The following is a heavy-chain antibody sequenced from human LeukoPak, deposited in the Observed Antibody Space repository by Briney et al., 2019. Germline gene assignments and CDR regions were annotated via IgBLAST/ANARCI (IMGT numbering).Heavy chain of an antibody. V-gene: IGHV4-4*02. CDR3: ARHMVRYGMDV. D-gene: IGHD3-10*01. CDR2: IYHSGST. J-gene: IGHJ6*02. Sequence: NSSETLSLTCAVSGGSISSSNWWSWVRQPPGKGLEWIGEIYHSGSTNYNPSLKSRVTISVDKSKNQFSLKLSSVTAAGTAVYYCARHMVRYGMDVWGQGTTVTVSS. CDR1: GGSISSSNW.